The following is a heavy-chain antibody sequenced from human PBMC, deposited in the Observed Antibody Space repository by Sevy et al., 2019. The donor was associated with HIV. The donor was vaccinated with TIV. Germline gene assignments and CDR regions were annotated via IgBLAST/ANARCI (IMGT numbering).Heavy chain of an antibody. D-gene: IGHD3-22*01. CDR2: IYYSGST. CDR1: GGSISGSSYY. CDR3: ARDNYDSSGYYYAPLRLFQH. J-gene: IGHJ1*01. V-gene: IGHV4-39*02. Sequence: SETLSLTCTVSGGSISGSSYYWGWIRQPPGKGLEWIGSIYYSGSTYYNPSLKSRVTISVDTSKNQFSLKLSSVTAADTAIYYCARDNYDSSGYYYAPLRLFQHWGQGTLVTVSS.